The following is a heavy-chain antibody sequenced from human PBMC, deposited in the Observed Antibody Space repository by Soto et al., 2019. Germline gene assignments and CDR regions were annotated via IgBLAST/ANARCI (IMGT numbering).Heavy chain of an antibody. CDR1: GYTFTGYY. D-gene: IGHD2-2*01. J-gene: IGHJ6*02. Sequence: ASVKVSCKASGYTFTGYYMHWVRQAPGQGLEWMGWINPNSGGTNYAQKFQGRVTMTRDTSISTAYMELSRLRSDDTAVYYCAKLGSGEQLLAYYYYGMDVWGQGTTVTVSS. V-gene: IGHV1-2*02. CDR2: INPNSGGT. CDR3: AKLGSGEQLLAYYYYGMDV.